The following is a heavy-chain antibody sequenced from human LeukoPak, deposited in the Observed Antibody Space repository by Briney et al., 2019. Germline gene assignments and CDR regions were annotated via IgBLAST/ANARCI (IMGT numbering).Heavy chain of an antibody. V-gene: IGHV3-23*01. CDR2: ISVDGEST. D-gene: IGHD6-19*01. Sequence: GGSLRLSCAVSGFSVSSFGMSWVRQAPGKGLEWVSAISVDGESTYYADSVKGRFIISRDNSKNTLYLQLSSLRAEDTAVYYCAQGYLSGWYPYWGLGSLVSVSS. CDR3: AQGYLSGWYPY. J-gene: IGHJ4*02. CDR1: GFSVSSFG.